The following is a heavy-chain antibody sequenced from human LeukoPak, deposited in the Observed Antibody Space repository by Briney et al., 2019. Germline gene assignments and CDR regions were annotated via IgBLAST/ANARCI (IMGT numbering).Heavy chain of an antibody. CDR2: ITGDGRST. J-gene: IGHJ6*02. CDR1: GFNFSVYW. Sequence: PGGSLRLSCVASGFNFSVYWMHWVRQAPGKGLVWVSHITGDGRSTTNADSMRGRLTISRDNTKNTLYLHMDSLRVEDTAIYFCTRGSRYGMDVWGQGTTVTVSS. V-gene: IGHV3-74*03. CDR3: TRGSRYGMDV. D-gene: IGHD6-19*01.